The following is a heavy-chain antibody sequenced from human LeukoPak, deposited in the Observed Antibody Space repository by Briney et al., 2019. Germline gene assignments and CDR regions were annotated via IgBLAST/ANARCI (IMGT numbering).Heavy chain of an antibody. J-gene: IGHJ4*02. D-gene: IGHD3-22*01. CDR1: GFTFSSYS. V-gene: IGHV3-21*01. CDR3: ARDLTATIVVARRGFDY. Sequence: GSLRLSCAASGFTFSSYSMNWVRQAPGKGLEWVSSISSSSSYIYYADSVKGRFTISRDNAKNSLYLQVNGLRAEDTAVYYCARDLTATIVVARRGFDYWGQGTLVTVSS. CDR2: ISSSSSYI.